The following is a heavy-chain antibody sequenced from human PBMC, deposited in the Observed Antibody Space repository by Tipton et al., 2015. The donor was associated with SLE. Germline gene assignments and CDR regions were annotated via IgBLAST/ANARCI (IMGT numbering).Heavy chain of an antibody. CDR3: ARDLEIAARPFPRDAFDI. Sequence: SLRLSCAASGFTFSSYGMHWVRQAPGKGLEWVSSISSSSRYIYYADSVKGRFTISRDNAKNSLYLQMNSLRAEDTAVYYCARDLEIAARPFPRDAFDIWGQGTMVTVSS. J-gene: IGHJ3*02. V-gene: IGHV3-21*01. D-gene: IGHD6-6*01. CDR2: ISSSSRYI. CDR1: GFTFSSYG.